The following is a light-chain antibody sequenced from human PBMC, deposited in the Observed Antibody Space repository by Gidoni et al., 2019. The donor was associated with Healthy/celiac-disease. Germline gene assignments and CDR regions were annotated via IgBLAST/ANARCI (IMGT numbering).Light chain of an antibody. J-gene: IGKJ1*01. CDR1: QSVSSSY. CDR2: GAS. CDR3: QQYSSSPPRT. V-gene: IGKV3-20*01. Sequence: EIVLTPSPGTLSLSPGERATLSCRASQSVSSSYLAWYQQKPGPAPRLLIYGASSRATGIPDRFSGSGAGTDFTLIISRLEPEDFAVYYCQQYSSSPPRTFGQXTKVEIK.